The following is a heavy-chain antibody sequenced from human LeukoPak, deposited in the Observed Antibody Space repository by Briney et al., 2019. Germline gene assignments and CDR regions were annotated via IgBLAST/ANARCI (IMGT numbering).Heavy chain of an antibody. V-gene: IGHV5-51*01. CDR2: IYAGDSST. CDR1: GFTFTTYS. Sequence: HGESLKISCKGSGFTFTTYSFAWVRQMPGKSLEWMGVIYAGDSSTRYSPSFQGQVTISVDKSISTAYLQWSSLKASDSAIYYCARQSCYHSWGQGTLVTVSS. CDR3: ARQSCYHS. D-gene: IGHD3-10*01. J-gene: IGHJ4*02.